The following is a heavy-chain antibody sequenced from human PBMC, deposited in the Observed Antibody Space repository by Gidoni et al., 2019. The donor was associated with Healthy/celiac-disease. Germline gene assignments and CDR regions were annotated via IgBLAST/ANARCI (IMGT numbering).Heavy chain of an antibody. CDR3: AKDAACGGDCYYFDY. Sequence: EVQLLESGGGLVQPGGSLRLACAASGLTFSSYAMSWVRQAPGKGLEWVSAISGSGGSTYYADSVKGRFTISRDNSKNTLYLQMNSLRAEDTAVYYCAKDAACGGDCYYFDYWGQGTLVTVSS. CDR1: GLTFSSYA. J-gene: IGHJ4*02. D-gene: IGHD2-21*02. CDR2: ISGSGGST. V-gene: IGHV3-23*01.